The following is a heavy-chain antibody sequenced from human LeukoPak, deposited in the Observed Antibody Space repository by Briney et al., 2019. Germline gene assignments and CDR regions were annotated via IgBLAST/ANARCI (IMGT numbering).Heavy chain of an antibody. D-gene: IGHD1-14*01. V-gene: IGHV1-2*02. CDR1: GYTFTGYY. CDR3: ARVSSRWEPPVNWFDP. CDR2: INPNSGGT. J-gene: IGHJ5*02. Sequence: ASVKVSCKASGYTFTGYYMHWVRQAPGQGLEWMGWINPNSGGTNYAQKFQGRVTMTRDTSISTAYMELSRLRSDDTAVYYCARVSSRWEPPVNWFDPWAREPWSPSPQ.